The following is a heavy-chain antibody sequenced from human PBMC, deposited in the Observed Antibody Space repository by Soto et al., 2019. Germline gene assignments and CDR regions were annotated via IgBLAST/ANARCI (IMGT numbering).Heavy chain of an antibody. Sequence: PSETLSLTCAVSGGSLSSSNWWSWVRQPPGQTLEWLGELFYSGSTKYNPSLSSRVTISADQSNNVFSLRLTSVTAADTAMYYCARVVGVTSTSPYGMDVWGQGTTVTVSS. CDR2: LFYSGST. V-gene: IGHV4-4*02. CDR3: ARVVGVTSTSPYGMDV. CDR1: GGSLSSSNW. D-gene: IGHD2-2*01. J-gene: IGHJ6*02.